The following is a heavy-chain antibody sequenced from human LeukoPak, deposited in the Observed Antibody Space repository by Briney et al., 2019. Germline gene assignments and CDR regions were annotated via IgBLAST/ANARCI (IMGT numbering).Heavy chain of an antibody. J-gene: IGHJ4*01. CDR2: IKKDGRET. D-gene: IGHD6-19*01. CDR3: VGGVGWLSDY. Sequence: GGSLRLSCAASGLTFKSYWMNWVREAPGKGPEWVAKIKKDGRETQYVESVKGRFTICRDNAKNSVSLEMNSLRADDKAVYYRVGGVGWLSDYWGHGTLVTVSS. V-gene: IGHV3-7*04. CDR1: GLTFKSYW.